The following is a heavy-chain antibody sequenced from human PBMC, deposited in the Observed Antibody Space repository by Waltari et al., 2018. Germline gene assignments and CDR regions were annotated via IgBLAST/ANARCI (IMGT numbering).Heavy chain of an antibody. Sequence: EVQLVESGGGLVQPGGYLRLSSTPSGFSFSTYTMHWARQAPGKGLEWVSFISSGSGIIYYADSVKGRFTISRDNAKSTLFLQMNSLRDDDTAVYYCVRGGSLDQWGQGTLVTVSS. V-gene: IGHV3-48*02. CDR3: VRGGSLDQ. J-gene: IGHJ4*02. CDR2: ISSGSGII. CDR1: GFSFSTYT.